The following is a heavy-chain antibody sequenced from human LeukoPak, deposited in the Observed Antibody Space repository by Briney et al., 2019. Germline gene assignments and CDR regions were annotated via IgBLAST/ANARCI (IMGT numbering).Heavy chain of an antibody. V-gene: IGHV1-2*06. J-gene: IGHJ5*02. CDR3: ARDRRIAAAANWFDP. D-gene: IGHD6-13*01. CDR2: INPNSGGT. Sequence: ASVKVSCKASGYTFTGYYMHWVRQAPGQGLEWMGRINPNSGGTNYAQKFQGRVTMTRVTSISTAYMELSRLRSDDTAVYYCARDRRIAAAANWFDPWGQGTLVTVSS. CDR1: GYTFTGYY.